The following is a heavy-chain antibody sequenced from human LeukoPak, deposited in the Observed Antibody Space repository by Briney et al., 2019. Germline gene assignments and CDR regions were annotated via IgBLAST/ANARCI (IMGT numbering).Heavy chain of an antibody. CDR2: INPNSGGT. Sequence: ASVKVSCKASGYTFTGYYMHWVRQAPGQGLEWMGWINPNSGGTNYAQKFQGRVTVTRDTSISTAYMELSRLRSDDTAVYYCARDAIAVDNDAFDIWGQGTMVTVS. V-gene: IGHV1-2*02. CDR3: ARDAIAVDNDAFDI. CDR1: GYTFTGYY. D-gene: IGHD6-19*01. J-gene: IGHJ3*02.